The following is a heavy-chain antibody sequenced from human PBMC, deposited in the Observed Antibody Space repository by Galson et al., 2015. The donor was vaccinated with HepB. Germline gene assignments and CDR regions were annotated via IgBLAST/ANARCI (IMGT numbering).Heavy chain of an antibody. CDR1: GFTFSSYA. D-gene: IGHD3-10*01. CDR2: ISGSGGST. V-gene: IGHV3-23*01. J-gene: IGHJ3*02. CDR3: AKGTMVRGSQGITFDAFDI. Sequence: SLRLSCAASGFTFSSYAMSWVRQAPGKGLEWVSDISGSGGSTYYADSVKGRFTISRDNSKNTLYLQMNSLRAEDTAVYYCAKGTMVRGSQGITFDAFDIWGQGTMVTVSS.